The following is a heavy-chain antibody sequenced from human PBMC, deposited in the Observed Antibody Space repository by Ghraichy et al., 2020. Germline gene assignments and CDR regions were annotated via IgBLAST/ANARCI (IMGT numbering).Heavy chain of an antibody. CDR1: GYTFTSYG. V-gene: IGHV1-18*01. CDR2: IRAYNGNT. Sequence: ASVKVSCKASGYTFTSYGISWVRQAPGQGLEWMGWIRAYNGNTNYAQKLQGRVTMTTDTSTSTAYMELRSLRSDDTAVYYCARGCSSSSWECYYYYGMDVWGQGTTVTVSS. D-gene: IGHD6-13*01. CDR3: ARGCSSSSWECYYYYGMDV. J-gene: IGHJ6*02.